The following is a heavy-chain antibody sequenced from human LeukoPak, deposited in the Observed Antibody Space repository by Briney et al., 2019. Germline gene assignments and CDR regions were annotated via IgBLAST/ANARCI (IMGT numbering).Heavy chain of an antibody. CDR2: VSGSGDNT. D-gene: IGHD3-16*01. V-gene: IGHV3-23*01. J-gene: IGHJ4*02. CDR1: GFTFNNYA. Sequence: GGSLRLSCAASGFTFNNYAMTWVRQAPGKGLEWVSVVSGSGDNTNYADSVKGRFTISRDNSKNTLYLQMSSLKTEDTAVYYCAKRGDGGHKSLEYWGQGTLVIVSS. CDR3: AKRGDGGHKSLEY.